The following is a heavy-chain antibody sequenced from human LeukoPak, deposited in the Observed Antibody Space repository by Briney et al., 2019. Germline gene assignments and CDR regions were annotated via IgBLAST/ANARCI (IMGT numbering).Heavy chain of an antibody. D-gene: IGHD3-9*01. V-gene: IGHV1-24*01. Sequence: GASVKVSCKVSGYTLTELSMHWVRQAPGKGLEWMGGFYPEDGETIYAQKFQGRVTMTEDTSTDTAYMELSSLRSEDTAVYYCATPRKGDWFYYFDYWGQGTLVTVSS. CDR2: FYPEDGET. CDR1: GYTLTELS. J-gene: IGHJ4*02. CDR3: ATPRKGDWFYYFDY.